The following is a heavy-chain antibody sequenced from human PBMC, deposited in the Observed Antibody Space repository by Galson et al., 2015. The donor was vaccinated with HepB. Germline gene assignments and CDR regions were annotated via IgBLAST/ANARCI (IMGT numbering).Heavy chain of an antibody. Sequence: SVKVSCKASGGAFSNYPISWVRQAPGQGLEWMGRLTPIFGSPNYAQTFQDRVTITADESTTTVYTDLSRLRSDDTAFYFCARGDDYDSSGYFDYWGQGTLVTVSS. V-gene: IGHV1-69*13. CDR2: LTPIFGSP. CDR1: GGAFSNYP. D-gene: IGHD3-22*01. J-gene: IGHJ4*02. CDR3: ARGDDYDSSGYFDY.